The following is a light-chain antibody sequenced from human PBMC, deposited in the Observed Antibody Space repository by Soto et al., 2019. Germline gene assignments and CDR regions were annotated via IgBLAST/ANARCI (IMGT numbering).Light chain of an antibody. Sequence: EIVMTQSPATLSVSPGERATLSCRASQSVSSNLAWYQHKPGQAPRLLIYGASTRATGIPAMFSGSGSGTEFTLTISSLQSEDFAVYYCQQYNNWPPWTFCQGTKVEIK. CDR2: GAS. CDR3: QQYNNWPPWT. CDR1: QSVSSN. J-gene: IGKJ1*01. V-gene: IGKV3-15*01.